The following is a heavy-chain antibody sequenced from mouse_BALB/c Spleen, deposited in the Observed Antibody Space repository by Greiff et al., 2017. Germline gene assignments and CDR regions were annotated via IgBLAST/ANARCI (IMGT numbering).Heavy chain of an antibody. Sequence: QVQLQQSGPELVKPGASVKISCKASGYAFSSSWMNWVKQRPGQGLEWIGRIYPGDGDTNYNGKFKGKATLTADKSSSTAYMQLSSLTSVDSAVYFCARGAYDPWFAYWGQGTLVTVSA. CDR2: IYPGDGDT. J-gene: IGHJ3*01. V-gene: IGHV1-82*01. D-gene: IGHD6-5*01. CDR3: ARGAYDPWFAY. CDR1: GYAFSSSW.